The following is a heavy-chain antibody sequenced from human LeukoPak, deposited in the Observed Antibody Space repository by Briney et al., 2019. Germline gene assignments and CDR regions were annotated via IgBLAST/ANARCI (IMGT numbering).Heavy chain of an antibody. Sequence: GSLRLSCAASGFTFSGYSMNWVRQAPGKGLEWVSSISSSSSYIYYADSVKGRFTISRDNAKSSLYLQMNSLRAEDTAVYYCARGVVRYFDYWGQGALVTVSS. V-gene: IGHV3-21*01. J-gene: IGHJ4*02. CDR1: GFTFSGYS. D-gene: IGHD3-9*01. CDR3: ARGVVRYFDY. CDR2: ISSSSSYI.